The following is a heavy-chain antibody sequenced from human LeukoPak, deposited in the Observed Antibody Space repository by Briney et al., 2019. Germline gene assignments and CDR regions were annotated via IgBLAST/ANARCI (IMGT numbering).Heavy chain of an antibody. CDR2: INHSGSS. CDR1: GGSFSGYY. D-gene: IGHD3-22*01. Sequence: SETLSLTCAVYGGSFSGYYWSWIRQPPGKGLEWIGEINHSGSSNYNPSLKSRVTISVDTPKNQFSLKLSSVTAADTAVYYCARHLDDSSGYYYKEYYFDYWGQGTLVTVSS. J-gene: IGHJ4*02. V-gene: IGHV4-34*01. CDR3: ARHLDDSSGYYYKEYYFDY.